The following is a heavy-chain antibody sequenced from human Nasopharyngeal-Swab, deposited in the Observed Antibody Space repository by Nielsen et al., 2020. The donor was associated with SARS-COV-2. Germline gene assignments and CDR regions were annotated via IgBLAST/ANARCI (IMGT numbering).Heavy chain of an antibody. CDR3: GRGKGDYYYYYGMDV. V-gene: IGHV3-74*01. Sequence: GESLKISCAASGFTFSSYWMHWVRQAPGKGLAWVSRIDSDGSSTIYADSVKGRFTISRDNAKNTLYLQMNSLRAEDTAVYYCGRGKGDYYYYYGMDVWGQGTTVTVSS. CDR1: GFTFSSYW. D-gene: IGHD3-16*01. J-gene: IGHJ6*02. CDR2: IDSDGSST.